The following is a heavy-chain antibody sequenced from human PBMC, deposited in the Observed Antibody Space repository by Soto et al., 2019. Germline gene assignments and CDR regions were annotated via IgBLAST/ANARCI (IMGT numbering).Heavy chain of an antibody. J-gene: IGHJ3*01. CDR1: GFNFGDYS. V-gene: IGHV3-9*01. CDR3: AKDKGYGDHVDAFDF. D-gene: IGHD4-17*01. Sequence: EVQLVESGGGLVQPGRSLRLSCAASGFNFGDYSMHWVRQAPGKGLEWVSGISWIRDRIVYGDSVKGRFTISRDNDKKSLDLQMNSPRAEDTALDYCAKDKGYGDHVDAFDFWGQGTMVTVSS. CDR2: ISWIRDRI.